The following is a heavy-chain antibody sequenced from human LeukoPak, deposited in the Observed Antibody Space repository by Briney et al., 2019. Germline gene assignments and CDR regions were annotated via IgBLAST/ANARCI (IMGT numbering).Heavy chain of an antibody. Sequence: GGSLRLSCAASGFTFSSYSMNWVRQAPGKGLEWVSSISSSSSYIYYADSVKGRSTISRDNAKNSLYLQMNSLRAEDTAVYYCARWDYGDQFFDYWGQGTLVTVSS. J-gene: IGHJ4*02. CDR2: ISSSSSYI. CDR1: GFTFSSYS. D-gene: IGHD4-17*01. V-gene: IGHV3-21*01. CDR3: ARWDYGDQFFDY.